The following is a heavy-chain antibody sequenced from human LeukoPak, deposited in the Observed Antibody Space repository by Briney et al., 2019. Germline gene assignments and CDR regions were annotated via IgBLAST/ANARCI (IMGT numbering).Heavy chain of an antibody. D-gene: IGHD3-22*01. CDR1: GGSINSYY. V-gene: IGHV4-59*12. Sequence: SETLSLTCTVSGGSINSYYWSWIRQPPGKGLEWIGYIYYSGSTNYNPSLKSRVTISVDTSKNQFSLKLSSVTAADTAVYYCARDLYYYDSSGYYYGPPFDYWGQGTLVTVSS. CDR3: ARDLYYYDSSGYYYGPPFDY. CDR2: IYYSGST. J-gene: IGHJ4*02.